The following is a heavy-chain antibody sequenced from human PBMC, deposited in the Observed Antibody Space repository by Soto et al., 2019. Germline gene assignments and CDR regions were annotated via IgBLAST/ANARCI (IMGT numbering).Heavy chain of an antibody. CDR2: IYNGGNT. CDR3: VKRSLLVAPT. D-gene: IGHD2-15*01. CDR1: GRTVSSNAYF. V-gene: IGHV4-39*01. Sequence: PSETLSLTCTASGRTVSSNAYFWYLAWIPQPPGQGREGFVSIYNGGNTYYNPPLNRLAIISAETTNNQSSLMLNSVTAADTDVYYCVKRSLLVAPTWGQGILVTVSS. J-gene: IGHJ4*02.